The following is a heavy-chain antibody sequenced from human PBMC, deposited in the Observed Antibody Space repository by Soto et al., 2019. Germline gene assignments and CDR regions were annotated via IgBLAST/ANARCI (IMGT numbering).Heavy chain of an antibody. CDR2: ISGSGGTT. V-gene: IGHV3-23*01. CDR3: AKDAQGTRPDWFDP. Sequence: EVQLLESGGGLAQPGGSLRLSCAASGFTFSSYAMTWIRQAPGKGLEWVSSISGSGGTTYDADSVKGRFAISRGNSKNTLYLQMNSLRAEDTAVYYCAKDAQGTRPDWFDPWGQGTLVTVSS. CDR1: GFTFSSYA. J-gene: IGHJ5*02. D-gene: IGHD2-2*01.